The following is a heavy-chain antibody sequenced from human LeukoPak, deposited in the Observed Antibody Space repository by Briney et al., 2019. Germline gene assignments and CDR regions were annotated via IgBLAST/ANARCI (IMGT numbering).Heavy chain of an antibody. CDR1: GFTFTTYA. Sequence: GGSLRLSCAASGFTFTTYAMNWVRQAPGKGLEWVSVIVGNGGSIDCASSVKGRFTMSRDNTKNTLYLQMNSLRAEDTAVYYCAKDRGRGRYDTGIDYWGQGTLVTVSS. D-gene: IGHD3-10*01. V-gene: IGHV3-23*01. CDR2: IVGNGGSI. CDR3: AKDRGRGRYDTGIDY. J-gene: IGHJ4*02.